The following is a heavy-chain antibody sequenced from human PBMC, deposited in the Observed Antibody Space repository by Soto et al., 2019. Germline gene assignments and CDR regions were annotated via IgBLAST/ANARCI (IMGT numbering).Heavy chain of an antibody. CDR2: IYYSGST. Sequence: SETLSLTCIVSGGSISSGGYYWSWIRQHPGKGLEWIGYIYYSGSTYYNPSLKSRVTISVDTSKNQFSLKLSSVTAADTAVYYCAGSEMLDYGDYEGGFDPWGQGTLVTVSS. CDR3: AGSEMLDYGDYEGGFDP. J-gene: IGHJ5*02. D-gene: IGHD4-17*01. V-gene: IGHV4-31*03. CDR1: GGSISSGGYY.